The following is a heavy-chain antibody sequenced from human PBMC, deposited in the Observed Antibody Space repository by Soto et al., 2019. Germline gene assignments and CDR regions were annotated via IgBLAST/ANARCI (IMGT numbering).Heavy chain of an antibody. CDR2: IIPIFGTA. Sequence: PVKVSCKASGGTFSSYAISWVRQAPGQGLEWMGGIIPIFGTANYAQKFQGRVTITADESTSTAYMELSSLRSEDTAVYYCVARSEGVIVTFDYWGQGTLVTVSS. J-gene: IGHJ4*02. CDR1: GGTFSSYA. CDR3: VARSEGVIVTFDY. D-gene: IGHD3-16*02. V-gene: IGHV1-69*13.